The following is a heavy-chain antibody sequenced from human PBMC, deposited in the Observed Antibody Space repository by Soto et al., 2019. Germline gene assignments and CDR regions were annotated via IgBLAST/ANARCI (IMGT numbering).Heavy chain of an antibody. Sequence: GSLRLSFAASGFTFSSYSMNWLRQAPGKGLEWVSSISSSSSYIYYADSVKGRFTISRDNSKNTLNLQMNSLRAEGTAVYYCARDRHPARTMSYFDYWGQGALVTVSS. V-gene: IGHV3-21*04. CDR1: GFTFSSYS. CDR3: ARDRHPARTMSYFDY. J-gene: IGHJ4*02. D-gene: IGHD1-1*01. CDR2: ISSSSSYI.